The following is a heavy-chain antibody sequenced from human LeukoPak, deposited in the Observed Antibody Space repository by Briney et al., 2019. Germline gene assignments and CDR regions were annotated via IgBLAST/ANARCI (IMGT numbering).Heavy chain of an antibody. D-gene: IGHD3-10*02. V-gene: IGHV3-53*01. Sequence: GGSLRLSCTASGFTVSGNYMNWVRQAPGKGLEWVSVVYTDGNIYYADSVKGRFTISKDNSKNTVDLLMNNVRAEDTALYYCAELGITMIGGVWGKGTTVTISS. CDR3: AELGITMIGGV. J-gene: IGHJ6*04. CDR2: VYTDGNI. CDR1: GFTVSGNY.